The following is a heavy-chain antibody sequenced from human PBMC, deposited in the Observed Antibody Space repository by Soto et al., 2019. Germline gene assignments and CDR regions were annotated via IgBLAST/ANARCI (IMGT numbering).Heavy chain of an antibody. J-gene: IGHJ5*02. V-gene: IGHV1-69*13. Sequence: VASVKVSCKASGGTFSSYAISWVRQAPGQGLEWMGGIIPIFGTANYAQKFQGRVTITADESTSTAYMELSSLRSEDTAVYYCAREDSSGYYPRNWFDPWGQGTLVTVSS. CDR1: GGTFSSYA. CDR2: IIPIFGTA. D-gene: IGHD3-22*01. CDR3: AREDSSGYYPRNWFDP.